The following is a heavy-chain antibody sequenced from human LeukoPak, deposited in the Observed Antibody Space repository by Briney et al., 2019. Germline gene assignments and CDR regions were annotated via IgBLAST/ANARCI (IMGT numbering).Heavy chain of an antibody. CDR1: GFTFSSYW. V-gene: IGHV3-74*01. CDR2: INSDGSST. D-gene: IGHD3-22*01. J-gene: IGHJ6*03. CDR3: ARRSSGPLYYYYYYMDV. Sequence: PGGSLRLSCAASGFTFSSYWMHWVRQAPGKGLVWVSRINSDGSSTSYADSVKGRFTISRDNAKNTLYLQMNSLRAEDTAVYYGARRSSGPLYYYYYYMDVWGKGTTVTVSS.